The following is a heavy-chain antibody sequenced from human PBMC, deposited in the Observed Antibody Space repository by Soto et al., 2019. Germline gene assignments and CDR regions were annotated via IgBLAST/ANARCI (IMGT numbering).Heavy chain of an antibody. D-gene: IGHD3-10*01. CDR1: GFTFSSYG. CDR3: AKDNHFNMVRGVIIQYYYYGLDV. Sequence: QVQLVESGGGVVQPGRSLRLSCAASGFTFSSYGMHWVRQAPGKGLEWVAVISYDGNNKYYADSVKGRFTISRDNSKKTLYLQMNSLRAEDTAVYSCAKDNHFNMVRGVIIQYYYYGLDVWGQGTTVTVSS. V-gene: IGHV3-30*18. CDR2: ISYDGNNK. J-gene: IGHJ6*02.